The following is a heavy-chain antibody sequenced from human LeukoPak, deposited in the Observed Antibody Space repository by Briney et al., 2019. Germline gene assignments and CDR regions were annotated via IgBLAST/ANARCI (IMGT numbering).Heavy chain of an antibody. V-gene: IGHV4-59*01. J-gene: IGHJ3*01. D-gene: IGHD1-14*01. CDR2: IFYTGST. CDR1: GVSIRSNY. CDR3: ARGTYNSSPPDL. Sequence: SETLSLTCTVSGVSIRSNYWSWIRQPPGKGLEWIGYIFYTGSTKYNPSLKSRVTILVDTSRNQFSLKLSSVTAADTAVYSCARGTYNSSPPDLWGQGTMVTVSS.